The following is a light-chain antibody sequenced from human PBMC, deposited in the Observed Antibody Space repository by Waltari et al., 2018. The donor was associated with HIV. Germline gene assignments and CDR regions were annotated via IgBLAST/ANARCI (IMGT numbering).Light chain of an antibody. Sequence: QSVLTQPPSVSGAPGQRVTISCTGSSSNIGAGYDVHWYQQLPGTAPKLLIYGNSSRPVGFPDRFSGSKSGTSSSLAITGLQAEDEADYYCQSYDSSLSVWVFGGGTKLTVL. CDR1: SSNIGAGYD. V-gene: IGLV1-40*01. CDR2: GNS. J-gene: IGLJ3*02. CDR3: QSYDSSLSVWV.